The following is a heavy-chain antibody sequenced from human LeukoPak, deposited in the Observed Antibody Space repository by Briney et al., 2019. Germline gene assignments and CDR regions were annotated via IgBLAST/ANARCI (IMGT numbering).Heavy chain of an antibody. J-gene: IGHJ4*02. CDR3: ARDRRGYSYGADY. Sequence: SETLSLTCTVSGGSISSSSYYWGWIRQPPGKGLEWIGSIYYSGSTYYNPSLKSRVTISVDTSKNQFSLKLSSVTAADTAVYYCARDRRGYSYGADYWGQGTLVTVSS. V-gene: IGHV4-39*07. CDR2: IYYSGST. D-gene: IGHD5-18*01. CDR1: GGSISSSSYY.